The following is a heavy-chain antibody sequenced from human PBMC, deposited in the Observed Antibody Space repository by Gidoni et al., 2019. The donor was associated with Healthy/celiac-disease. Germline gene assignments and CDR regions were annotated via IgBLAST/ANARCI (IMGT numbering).Heavy chain of an antibody. CDR1: GGTVSSTA. D-gene: IGHD6-13*01. J-gene: IGHJ6*03. CDR3: ARGKPGIAAAQYYYYMDV. Sequence: QVQLVHSGAEVKQPGSSGKVSCKPSGGTVSSTAISWGRQAPGQGLGWMGGIIPIFGTANYAQKFQGRVTITADESTSTAYMELSSLRSEDTAVYYCARGKPGIAAAQYYYYMDVWGKGTTVTVSS. CDR2: IIPIFGTA. V-gene: IGHV1-69*01.